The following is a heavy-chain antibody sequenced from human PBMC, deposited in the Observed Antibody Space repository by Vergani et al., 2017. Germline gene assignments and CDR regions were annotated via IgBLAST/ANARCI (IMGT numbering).Heavy chain of an antibody. CDR2: LDAEDGKR. CDR1: GYTVSELS. Sequence: QVQVVQSGAEVKKPGASVKVSCKVSGYTVSELSVHWVRQAPGKGLEWMAGLDAEDGKRIYAQKFQGRVTMTEDTSTGTAYMELRSLRSDDTAVYYCVDSSGYWFDPWGQGTLVTVSS. J-gene: IGHJ5*02. V-gene: IGHV1-24*01. CDR3: VDSSGYWFDP. D-gene: IGHD3-22*01.